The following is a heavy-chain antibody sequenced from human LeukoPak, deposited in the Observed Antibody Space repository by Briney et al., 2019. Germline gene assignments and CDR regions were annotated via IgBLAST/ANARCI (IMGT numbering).Heavy chain of an antibody. CDR1: GGSFSGYY. Sequence: SETLSLTCAVYGGSFSGYYWSWIRQPPGKGLEWIGEINHSGSTNYNPSLKSRVTISVDTSKNQFSLKLSSVTAADTAVYYCARVYGANSLRKNAFDIWGQGTMVTVSS. J-gene: IGHJ3*02. V-gene: IGHV4-34*01. CDR2: INHSGST. CDR3: ARVYGANSLRKNAFDI. D-gene: IGHD4-23*01.